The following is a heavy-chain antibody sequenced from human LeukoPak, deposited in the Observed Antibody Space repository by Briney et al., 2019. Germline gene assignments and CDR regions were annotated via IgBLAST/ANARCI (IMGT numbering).Heavy chain of an antibody. CDR3: ARISTMVRHY. Sequence: GGSLRLSCAVSGFTLRSYWTHWVRQAPGEGRVWVSSIKREGGNTMYVDPVKGLFTISRDIAENTLYLQMNSLRVEDTALSYFARISTMVRHYWGEGTLVTVSS. V-gene: IGHV3-74*03. D-gene: IGHD3-10*01. CDR2: IKREGGNT. J-gene: IGHJ4*02. CDR1: GFTLRSYW.